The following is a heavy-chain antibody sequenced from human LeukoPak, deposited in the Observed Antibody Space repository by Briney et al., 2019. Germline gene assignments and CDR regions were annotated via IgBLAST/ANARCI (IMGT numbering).Heavy chain of an antibody. CDR1: GFSFGKYW. J-gene: IGHJ4*02. CDR2: IKLDGSEK. Sequence: GGSLRLSCVASGFSFGKYWMSWVRQAPGKGLEWVANIKLDGSEKNYVDSVKGRFTISRDNTKNSLYLQMNSLRAEDTAVYYCAREGYSSGWYRNWGQGTLVTVSS. CDR3: AREGYSSGWYRN. D-gene: IGHD6-19*01. V-gene: IGHV3-7*03.